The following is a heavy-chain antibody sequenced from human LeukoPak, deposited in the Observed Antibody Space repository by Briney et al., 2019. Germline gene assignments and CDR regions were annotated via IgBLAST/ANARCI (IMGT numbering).Heavy chain of an antibody. CDR1: GFTFSDYY. J-gene: IGHJ4*02. Sequence: PGGSLRLSCAAYGFTFSDYYMSWIRQAPGKGLEWVSYISSSGSTIYYAYSVKGRFTISRDNAKNSLYLQMNSLRAEDTAVYYCARDQGRIDYYDSSGPYTSLDYWGQGTLVTVSS. CDR3: ARDQGRIDYYDSSGPYTSLDY. CDR2: ISSSGSTI. D-gene: IGHD3-22*01. V-gene: IGHV3-11*01.